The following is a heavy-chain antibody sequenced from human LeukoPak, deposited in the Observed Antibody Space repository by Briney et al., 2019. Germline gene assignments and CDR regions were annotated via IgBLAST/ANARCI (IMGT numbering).Heavy chain of an antibody. CDR2: INAGNGNT. V-gene: IGHV1-3*01. CDR3: ASVYLHGMDV. CDR1: GYTFTSYA. Sequence: GASVKVSCKASGYTFTSYAMHWVRQAPGQRLEWMGWINAGNGNTKYSQKFQGRVTMTRDTPTNTVYMEMSSLRIEDTAVYYCASVYLHGMDVWGQGTTVTVSS. D-gene: IGHD1-14*01. J-gene: IGHJ6*02.